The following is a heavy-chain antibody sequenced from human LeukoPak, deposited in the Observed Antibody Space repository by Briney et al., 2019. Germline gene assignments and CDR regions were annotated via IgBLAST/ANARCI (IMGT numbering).Heavy chain of an antibody. CDR1: GGTFSSYA. J-gene: IGHJ5*02. D-gene: IGHD2-2*01. CDR3: ARGGYCSSTSCLDPYNWFDP. Sequence: GASVKVSCKASGGTFSSYAISWVRQAPGQGLEWMGGIIPIFGTANYAQKFQGRVTITADESTSTAYMELSSLRPEDTAVYYCARGGYCSSTSCLDPYNWFDPWGQGTLVTVSS. CDR2: IIPIFGTA. V-gene: IGHV1-69*13.